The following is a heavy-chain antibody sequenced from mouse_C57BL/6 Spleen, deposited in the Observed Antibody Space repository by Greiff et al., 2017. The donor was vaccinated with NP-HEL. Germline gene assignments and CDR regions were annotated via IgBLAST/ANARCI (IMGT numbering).Heavy chain of an antibody. D-gene: IGHD1-1*01. CDR1: GYTFTSYW. J-gene: IGHJ3*01. CDR3: GRDGEGGSSFFAY. Sequence: QVQLQQPGAELVKPGASVKMSCKASGYTFTSYWITWVKQRPGQGLEWIGDIYPGSGSTNYNEKFKSKATLTVDTSSSTAYMQLSSLTSEDSAVYYCGRDGEGGSSFFAYWGQGTLVTVSA. CDR2: IYPGSGST. V-gene: IGHV1-55*01.